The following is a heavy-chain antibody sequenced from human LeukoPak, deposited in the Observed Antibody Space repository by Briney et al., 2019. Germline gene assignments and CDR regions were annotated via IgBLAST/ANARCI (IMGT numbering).Heavy chain of an antibody. CDR3: ARAGEVRDGYMGTFDY. J-gene: IGHJ4*02. V-gene: IGHV4-59*01. CDR2: IYNTGST. D-gene: IGHD5-24*01. Sequence: SETLSLTCTVSGGSIRSYYWSWIRQPPGKGLEWIGYIYNTGSTVYNPSLKSPVTISVDTSKNQFSLQLSSVTAADTAVYYCARAGEVRDGYMGTFDYWGQGTLVTVSS. CDR1: GGSIRSYY.